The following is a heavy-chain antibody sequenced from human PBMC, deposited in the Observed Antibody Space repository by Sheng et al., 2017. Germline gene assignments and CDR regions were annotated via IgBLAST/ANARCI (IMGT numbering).Heavy chain of an antibody. D-gene: IGHD6-13*01. CDR1: GGSFSGYY. J-gene: IGHJ5*02. CDR2: INHSGST. V-gene: IGHV4-34*01. Sequence: QVQLQQWGAGLLKPSETLSLTCAVYGGSFSGYYWSWIRQPPGKGLEWIGEINHSGSTNYNPSLKSRVTISVDTSKNQFSLKLSSVTAADTAVYYCARGYPAAAIAAAGTWFDPWGQGTLVTVSS. CDR3: ARGYPAAAIAAAGTWFDP.